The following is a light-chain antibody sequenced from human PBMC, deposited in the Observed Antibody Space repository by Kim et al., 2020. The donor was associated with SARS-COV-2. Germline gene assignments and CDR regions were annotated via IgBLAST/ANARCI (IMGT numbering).Light chain of an antibody. J-gene: IGLJ3*02. Sequence: QAGLTQPPSVSKGLRQTATLTCTWNSNNVGNQGAAWLQQHQGHPPKLLSYRNNNRPSGISERLSASRSGDTASLTITGLEPEDEADYYCSAWDSSLGVWVFGGGTQLTVL. V-gene: IGLV10-54*01. CDR2: RNN. CDR3: SAWDSSLGVWV. CDR1: SNNVGNQG.